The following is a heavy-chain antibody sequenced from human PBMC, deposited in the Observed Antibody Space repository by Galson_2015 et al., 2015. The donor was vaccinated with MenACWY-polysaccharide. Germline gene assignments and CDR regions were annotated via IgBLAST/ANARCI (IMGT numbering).Heavy chain of an antibody. D-gene: IGHD3-22*01. CDR1: GGSISNDNYY. CDR3: ASVRSGSGYGHLDY. Sequence: TLSLTCTVSGGSISNDNYYWSWIREPPGKGLEWIGHIYYSGSTDYRPSLKSRVTISVDTSKNQFSLKLSSVTATDTAVYYRASVRSGSGYGHLDYWGQGTLVTVSS. CDR2: IYYSGST. J-gene: IGHJ4*02. V-gene: IGHV4-30-4*01.